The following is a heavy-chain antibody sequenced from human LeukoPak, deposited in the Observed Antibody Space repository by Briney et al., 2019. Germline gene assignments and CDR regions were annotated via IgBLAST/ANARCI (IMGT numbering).Heavy chain of an antibody. J-gene: IGHJ6*02. CDR1: GVSVNSGSDC. Sequence: SETLSLTCTVSGVSVNSGSDCWSWIRQPPGKGLEWIGYIYYSGSTNYNPSLKSRVTISVDTSKNQFSLKLSSVTAADTAVYYCARATNYYGSGSYYKDYYYYGMDVWGQGTTVTVSS. D-gene: IGHD3-10*01. CDR2: IYYSGST. V-gene: IGHV4-61*01. CDR3: ARATNYYGSGSYYKDYYYYGMDV.